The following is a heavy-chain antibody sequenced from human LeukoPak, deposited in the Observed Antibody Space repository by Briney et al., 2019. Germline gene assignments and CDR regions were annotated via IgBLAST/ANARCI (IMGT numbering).Heavy chain of an antibody. J-gene: IGHJ4*02. CDR3: AHISGLVSQWGY. CDR1: GFSLSTSGVG. CDR2: IYWNDDK. V-gene: IGHV2-5*01. D-gene: IGHD1-26*01. Sequence: SGPTLVKPTQTLTLTCTFSGFSLSTSGVGVGWIRQPPGKALEWLALIYWNDDKRYSPSLKSRLTITKDTSKNQVVLTVTNMDPVDTATYYCAHISGLVSQWGYWGQGTLVTVSS.